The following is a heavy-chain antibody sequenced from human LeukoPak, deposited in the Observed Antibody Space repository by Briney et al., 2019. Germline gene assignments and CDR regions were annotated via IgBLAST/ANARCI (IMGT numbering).Heavy chain of an antibody. V-gene: IGHV3-23*01. CDR2: IVGSGGTT. D-gene: IGHD4-23*01. J-gene: IGHJ4*02. CDR1: GFTFSTYG. Sequence: GGSLRLSCPATGFTFSTYGMDWVRQAPGKGLEWVSGIVGSGGTTYYADSVKGRFTISRDNSKSTLYLQMNSLRAEDTAVYYCAKGASLATVAYFDYWGQGTLVTVSS. CDR3: AKGASLATVAYFDY.